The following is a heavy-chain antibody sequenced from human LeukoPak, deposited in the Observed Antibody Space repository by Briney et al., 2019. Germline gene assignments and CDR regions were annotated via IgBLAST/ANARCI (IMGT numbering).Heavy chain of an antibody. CDR1: GGSISGYY. V-gene: IGHV4-59*01. CDR2: IYYSGST. J-gene: IGHJ3*02. D-gene: IGHD2-2*01. CDR3: ARFQQKAFDI. Sequence: SETLSLTCAVSGGSISGYYWSWIRQSPDKGLEWIGYIYYSGSTNYNPSLQSRVTISVDTSKNQFSLKISSLTAADTAVYYCARFQQKAFDIWGQGTMVTVSS.